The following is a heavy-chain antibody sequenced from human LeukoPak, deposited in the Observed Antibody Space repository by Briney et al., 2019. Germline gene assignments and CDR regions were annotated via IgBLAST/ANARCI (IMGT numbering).Heavy chain of an antibody. D-gene: IGHD2-15*01. J-gene: IGHJ4*02. CDR2: IYYSGST. CDR1: GGSISSSSYY. CDR3: ARRRYCSGNYCYAFDY. Sequence: SETLSFTCTVSGGSISSSSYYWGWIRQPPGKGLEWIGSIYYSGSTFYNPSLKSRVTISVDTSKNQFSLQLSSVTAADTAVYYCARRRYCSGNYCYAFDYWGQGTLVTVSS. V-gene: IGHV4-39*01.